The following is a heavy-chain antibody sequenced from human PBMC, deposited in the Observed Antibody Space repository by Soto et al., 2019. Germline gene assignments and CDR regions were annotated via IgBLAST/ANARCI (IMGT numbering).Heavy chain of an antibody. CDR1: GDSFNSYW. CDR2: IDPTESRT. V-gene: IGHV5-10-1*03. J-gene: IGHJ4*02. D-gene: IGHD2-2*01. Sequence: EVQLVQSGAEVRKPGESLRISCQGSGDSFNSYWISWVRQMPGKGLEWMGRIDPTESRTNYSPSFQGHVTISADKSIATAYLQWSSLKASDTAIYYCARLYCTSTKCYGPIDFWGQGTLVTVSS. CDR3: ARLYCTSTKCYGPIDF.